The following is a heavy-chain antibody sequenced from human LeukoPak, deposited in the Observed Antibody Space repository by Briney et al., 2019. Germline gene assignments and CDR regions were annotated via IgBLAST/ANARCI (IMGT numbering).Heavy chain of an antibody. CDR3: ARSITIYHVRSRWFDP. Sequence: SGTLSLTCAVYGGSFSGYYWSWIRQPPGKGLEWIGEINHSGSTNYNPSLKSRVTITVNTTNNQFSQKLRSMTAADTAVYYCARSITIYHVRSRWFDPWGQGTLVTVSS. CDR2: INHSGST. CDR1: GGSFSGYY. V-gene: IGHV4-34*01. D-gene: IGHD3-9*01. J-gene: IGHJ5*02.